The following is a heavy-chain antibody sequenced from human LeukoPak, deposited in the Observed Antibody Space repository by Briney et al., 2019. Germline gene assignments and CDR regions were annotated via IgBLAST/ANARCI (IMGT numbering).Heavy chain of an antibody. V-gene: IGHV5-51*01. CDR1: GYTFSSYW. CDR3: ARQNDFRLDY. CDR2: IYPGDSDT. D-gene: IGHD3-3*01. Sequence: GESLRISCKGSGYTFSSYWIGWVRQMPGKGLEWMGIIYPGDSDTRYSPSLQGQVTISVDTSIGTAYLQWSSLKTSDTAIYYCARQNDFRLDYWGQGTLVTVSS. J-gene: IGHJ4*02.